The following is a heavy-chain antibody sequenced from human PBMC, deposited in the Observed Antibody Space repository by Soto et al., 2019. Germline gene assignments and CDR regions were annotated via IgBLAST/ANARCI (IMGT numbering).Heavy chain of an antibody. D-gene: IGHD4-17*01. V-gene: IGHV1-8*01. CDR3: ARVHTVTTYFDV. CDR2: MNPNSGNT. Sequence: ASVKVSCKASGYTFTSYDINWVRQATGQGLEWMGWMNPNSGNTGSARRFQGRLTMTRNTSINTAYMELTSLTSEDAAVYFCARVHTVTTYFDVWGRGTLVTVSS. J-gene: IGHJ2*01. CDR1: GYTFTSYD.